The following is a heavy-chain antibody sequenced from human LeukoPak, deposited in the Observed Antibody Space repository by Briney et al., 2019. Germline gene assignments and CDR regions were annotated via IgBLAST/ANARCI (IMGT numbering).Heavy chain of an antibody. V-gene: IGHV3-48*01. D-gene: IGHD3-10*01. CDR2: ISSSSSTI. J-gene: IGHJ5*02. CDR1: GLTISSYS. Sequence: GGSLRLSCAASGLTISSYSMNWVRQAPGKGLQWVSYISSSSSTIYYADSVKGRFTISRDNAKNSLYLQMNSLRAEDTAVYYCASGFDWKTFDPWGQGTLVTVSS. CDR3: ASGFDWKTFDP.